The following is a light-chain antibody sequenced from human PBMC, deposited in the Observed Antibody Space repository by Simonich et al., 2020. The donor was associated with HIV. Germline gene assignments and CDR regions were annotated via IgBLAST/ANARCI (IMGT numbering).Light chain of an antibody. Sequence: DIVMTQSPDSLAVSLGERATINCKSSQSVLYSSNNKNYLAWYQQKPGQPPKLLIYWAYTRESGVPYRFSGSGSGTDFTLTISSLQAEDVAVYYCQHYYSTPFTFGPGTKVAIK. J-gene: IGKJ3*01. CDR2: WAY. CDR3: QHYYSTPFT. CDR1: QSVLYSSNNKNY. V-gene: IGKV4-1*01.